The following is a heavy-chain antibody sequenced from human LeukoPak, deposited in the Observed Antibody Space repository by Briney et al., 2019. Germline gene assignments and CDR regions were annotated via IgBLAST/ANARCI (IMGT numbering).Heavy chain of an antibody. J-gene: IGHJ5*02. CDR1: GYTFTSYY. Sequence: GASVKVSGKASGYTFTSYYMHWVRQAPGQGLEWMGLINPTGDSTGYAQKFQGRVTMTRDMSTSTDYMELSSLRSEDTAIYYCARDNSVGDNAWWFDPWGQGTLVTVSS. CDR2: INPTGDST. CDR3: ARDNSVGDNAWWFDP. V-gene: IGHV1-46*01. D-gene: IGHD1-26*01.